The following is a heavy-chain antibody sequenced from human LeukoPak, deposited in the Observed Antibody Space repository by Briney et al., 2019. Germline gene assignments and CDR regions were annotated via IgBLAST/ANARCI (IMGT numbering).Heavy chain of an antibody. CDR3: AKRYSGACFDS. V-gene: IGHV3-23*01. Sequence: GGSLRLSCAASGFTFSNSAMSWVRQAPGKGLEFVSSIIERGGHTYYADTVKGRFTISRDNFKNTLYLQMNSLRAEDTAVYYCAKRYSGACFDSWGQGTLVTVSS. J-gene: IGHJ4*02. CDR1: GFTFSNSA. CDR2: IIERGGHT. D-gene: IGHD5-12*01.